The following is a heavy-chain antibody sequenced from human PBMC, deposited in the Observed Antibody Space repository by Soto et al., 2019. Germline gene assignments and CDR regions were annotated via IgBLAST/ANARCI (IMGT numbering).Heavy chain of an antibody. J-gene: IGHJ6*02. D-gene: IGHD1-7*01. Sequence: ASVEVSCKASGGTFSSYAISWVRQAPGQGLEWMGGIIPIFGTANYAQKFQGRVTITADESTSTAYMELSSLRSEDTAVYYCARLRGTGTTRRGMDVWGQGTTVTVSS. CDR1: GGTFSSYA. V-gene: IGHV1-69*13. CDR3: ARLRGTGTTRRGMDV. CDR2: IIPIFGTA.